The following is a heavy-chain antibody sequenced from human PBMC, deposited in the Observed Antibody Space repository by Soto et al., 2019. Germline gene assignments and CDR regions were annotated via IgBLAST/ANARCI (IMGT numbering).Heavy chain of an antibody. J-gene: IGHJ6*02. CDR1: GFSFSTDL. Sequence: GSLRLSCAASGFSFSTDLMSWVRQAPGKGLEWVANIKQGGNEKFYVDSVKGRFTISRDNDKKSLYLQMDSLRVEDTAVYYCVGALTYEVPYYYYGMDVWGQGTTVTVSS. CDR2: IKQGGNEK. CDR3: VGALTYEVPYYYYGMDV. D-gene: IGHD3-16*01. V-gene: IGHV3-7*01.